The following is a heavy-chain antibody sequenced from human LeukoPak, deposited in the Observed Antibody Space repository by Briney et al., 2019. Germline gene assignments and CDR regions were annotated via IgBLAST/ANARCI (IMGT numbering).Heavy chain of an antibody. CDR1: GGTFSIYA. CDR3: ARLADSGSYHDAFDI. CDR2: IIPIFGTA. D-gene: IGHD1-26*01. V-gene: IGHV1-69*13. Sequence: SVTVSFTASGGTFSIYAISWVRQAPGQGLEWMGGIIPIFGTANYAQKFQGRVTITADESTSTAYMELSSLRSEDTAVYYCARLADSGSYHDAFDIWGQGTMVTVSS. J-gene: IGHJ3*02.